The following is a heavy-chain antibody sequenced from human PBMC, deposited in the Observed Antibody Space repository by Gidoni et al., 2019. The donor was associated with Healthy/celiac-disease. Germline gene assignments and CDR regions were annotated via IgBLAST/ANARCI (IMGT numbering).Heavy chain of an antibody. CDR2: IKQDGSEK. D-gene: IGHD5-18*01. CDR1: GFTFSSYW. V-gene: IGHV3-7*01. Sequence: EVQLVESGGGLVQPGGSLRLSCAASGFTFSSYWMSWVRQAPGKGLEWVANIKQDGSEKYYVDSVKGRFTISRDNAKNSLYLQMNSLRAEDTAVYYCARSSGYSYGSQFDYWGQGTLVTVSS. CDR3: ARSSGYSYGSQFDY. J-gene: IGHJ4*02.